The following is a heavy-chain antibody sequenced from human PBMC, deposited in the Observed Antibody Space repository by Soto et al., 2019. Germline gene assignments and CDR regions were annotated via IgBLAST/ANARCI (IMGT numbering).Heavy chain of an antibody. V-gene: IGHV3-30-3*01. D-gene: IGHD3-10*01. CDR1: GFTFSDYA. CDR3: ARGSAGHYNSGTLLD. CDR2: ISYDGGND. Sequence: QVQLVESGGAVVQPGRSLRLSCAASGFTFSDYAMHWVRQAPGKGPEWVAAISYDGGNDYYADSVMGRFTISRDNSENTVYLQMNRLSHEDTALYYCARGSAGHYNSGTLLDWGQGTLVTASS. J-gene: IGHJ4*02.